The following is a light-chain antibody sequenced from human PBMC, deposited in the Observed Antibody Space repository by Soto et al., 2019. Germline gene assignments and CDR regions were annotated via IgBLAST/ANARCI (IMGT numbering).Light chain of an antibody. CDR1: QSISTW. Sequence: DIQMTQSPSTLSASVGDRVTITCRASQSISTWLAWYQQKPGKAPKLLIYKASSLEGGVPSRFSGSGSGTEFNSTISSLQPDDFATYYCQQYNTYPLTFGGGITVDIQ. J-gene: IGKJ4*01. CDR2: KAS. CDR3: QQYNTYPLT. V-gene: IGKV1-5*03.